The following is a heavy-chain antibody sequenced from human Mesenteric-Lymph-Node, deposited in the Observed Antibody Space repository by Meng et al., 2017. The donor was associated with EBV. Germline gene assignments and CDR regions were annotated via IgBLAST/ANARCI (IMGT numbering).Heavy chain of an antibody. CDR2: IYYSGTT. Sequence: QRHLQEPGPGLVRPSGTLSLICTVSSDSISSTSYHWGWIRQPPGKGLEWIGSIYYSGTTYFNPSLESRVSISVDTSKKQFSLRLTSVTAADTAVYYCARQYGSSFDYWGQGTLVTVS. CDR1: SDSISSTSYH. V-gene: IGHV4-39*01. CDR3: ARQYGSSFDY. J-gene: IGHJ4*02. D-gene: IGHD3-10*01.